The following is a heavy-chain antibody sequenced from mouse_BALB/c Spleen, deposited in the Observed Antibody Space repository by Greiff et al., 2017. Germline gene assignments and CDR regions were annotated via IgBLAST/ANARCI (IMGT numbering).Heavy chain of an antibody. V-gene: IGHV5-6*02. Sequence: DVMLVESGGDLVKPGGSLKLSCAASGFTFSSYGMSWVRQTPDKRLEWVATISSGGSYTYYPDSVKGRFTISRDNAKNTLYLQMSSLKSEDTAMYYCARGRDYGYLDYWGQGTTLTVSS. CDR3: ARGRDYGYLDY. CDR1: GFTFSSYG. CDR2: ISSGGSYT. J-gene: IGHJ2*01. D-gene: IGHD1-1*01.